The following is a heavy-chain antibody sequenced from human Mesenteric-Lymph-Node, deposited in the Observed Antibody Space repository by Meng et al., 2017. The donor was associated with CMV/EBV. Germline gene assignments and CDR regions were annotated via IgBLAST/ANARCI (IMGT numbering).Heavy chain of an antibody. V-gene: IGHV4-59*01. CDR2: IYYSGST. CDR3: ARLTREWFDP. J-gene: IGHJ5*02. D-gene: IGHD2-2*01. Sequence: SETLSLTCTVSGGSISSYYWSWIRQPPGKGLEWIGYIYYSGSTNYNPSLKSRVTISVDTSKNQFSLKLSSVTAADTAVYYCARLTREWFDPWGQGTLVTVSS. CDR1: GGSISSYY.